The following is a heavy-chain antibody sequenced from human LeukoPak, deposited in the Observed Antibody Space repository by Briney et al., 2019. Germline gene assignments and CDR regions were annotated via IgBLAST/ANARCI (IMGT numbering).Heavy chain of an antibody. CDR1: GFTFRTFG. CDR2: VRNDGNNK. J-gene: IGHJ4*02. V-gene: IGHV3-30*02. D-gene: IGHD3-16*01. CDR3: AKGGVLGSASNFDY. Sequence: GGSLTLSCAASGFTFRTFGMHWVRQAPGKGLEWVTYVRNDGNNKYYADSVRGRFSISRDNSKNTLYLQLSSLRAEDTAVYYCAKGGVLGSASNFDYWGQGTLVTVSS.